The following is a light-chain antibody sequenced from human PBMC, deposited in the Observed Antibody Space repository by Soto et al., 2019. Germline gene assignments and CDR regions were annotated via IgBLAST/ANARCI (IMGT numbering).Light chain of an antibody. CDR1: QTISSW. CDR3: KQYNTYFALT. CDR2: KAT. Sequence: DIQMTQSPSTLSASVGDRVTITCRASQTISSWVAWYQQKPGKAPELLIYKATSLESGVPSRFSGSGSGTEFTLTISSLQPDDFASYYCKQYNTYFALTFGGGTKVDIK. V-gene: IGKV1-5*03. J-gene: IGKJ4*01.